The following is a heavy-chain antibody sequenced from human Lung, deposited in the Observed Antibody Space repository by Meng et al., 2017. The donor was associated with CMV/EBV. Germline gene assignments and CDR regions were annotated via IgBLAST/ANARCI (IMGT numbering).Heavy chain of an antibody. V-gene: IGHV3-13*01. CDR3: ARARSPTPFDY. CDR2: IGTVGDT. J-gene: IGHJ4*02. CDR1: GFTFSTYD. Sequence: GGSLRLSCTASGFTFSTYDFHWVRQPTGKGLEWVSSIGTVGDTYSIGSVKGRFIIFREDAKNSVYLQMNGLRDGDTGLYYFARARSPTPFDYWGQGALVXVSS.